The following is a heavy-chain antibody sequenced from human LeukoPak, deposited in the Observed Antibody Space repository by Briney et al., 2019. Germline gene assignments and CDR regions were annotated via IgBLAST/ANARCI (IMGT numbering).Heavy chain of an antibody. CDR3: ARGPRITLVRGGQWYYYMDV. CDR2: MNPNSGNT. Sequence: GASVKVSCKACGYTFTSYDSNWVRQATGQGLEWMGCMNPNSGNTGYAQKFQGRVTMTRDTSTSTVYMELSSLRSEDTAVYYCARGPRITLVRGGQWYYYMDVWGKGTTVTISS. CDR1: GYTFTSYD. J-gene: IGHJ6*03. V-gene: IGHV1-8*01. D-gene: IGHD3-10*01.